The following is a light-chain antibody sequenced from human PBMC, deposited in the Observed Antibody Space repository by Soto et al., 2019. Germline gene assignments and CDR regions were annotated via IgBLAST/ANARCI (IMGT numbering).Light chain of an antibody. V-gene: IGLV2-14*01. CDR1: SSYVGGYNY. Sequence: QSVLTQPASVSGSPGQSITISCTGTSSYVGGYNYVSWYQQHPGKAPKLMIYDVSNRPSGVSNRFSGSKSGNTASLTISGLQAEDEADYYCSSYTSSSTLFGTGTQLTVL. CDR3: SSYTSSSTL. J-gene: IGLJ1*01. CDR2: DVS.